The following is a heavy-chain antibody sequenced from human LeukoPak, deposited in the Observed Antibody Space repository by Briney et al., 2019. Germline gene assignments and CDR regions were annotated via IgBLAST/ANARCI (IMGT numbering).Heavy chain of an antibody. J-gene: IGHJ4*02. V-gene: IGHV4-59*01. CDR1: GGSISSYY. CDR3: ARARSSTGSYY. D-gene: IGHD2-2*01. Sequence: SETLSLTCTVSGGSISSYYWSWIRQPPGNGLEWIGYIYYSGSTNYNPSLKSRVTISVDTSKNQFSLKLSSVTAADTAVYYCARARSSTGSYYWGQGTLVTVSS. CDR2: IYYSGST.